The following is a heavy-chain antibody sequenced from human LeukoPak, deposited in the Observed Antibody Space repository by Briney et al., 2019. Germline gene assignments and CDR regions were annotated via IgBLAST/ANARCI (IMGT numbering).Heavy chain of an antibody. CDR1: GFTFSSYA. J-gene: IGHJ4*02. CDR3: VSVRSLDY. CDR2: ITSNGGST. D-gene: IGHD2-8*01. Sequence: PGGSLRLSCSASGFTFSSYAMQWVRQAPGKGLEYVSAITSNGGSTYYADSVKGRFTVSRDNSENTLYLQMSSLRVEDTAVYYCVSVRSLDYWGQGTLVTVSS. V-gene: IGHV3-64D*06.